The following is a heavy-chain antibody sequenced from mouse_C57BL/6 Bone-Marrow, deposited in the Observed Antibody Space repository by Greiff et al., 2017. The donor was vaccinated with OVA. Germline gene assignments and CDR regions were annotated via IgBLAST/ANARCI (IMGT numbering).Heavy chain of an antibody. CDR2: ISSGSSTI. V-gene: IGHV5-17*01. CDR3: AREEDYYGSRSWFAY. Sequence: EVQRVESGGDLVKPGGSLKLSCAASGFTFSDYGMHWVRQAPEKGLEWVAYISSGSSTIYYADTVKGRFTISRDNAKNTLFLQMTSLRSEDTAMYYCAREEDYYGSRSWFAYWGQGTLVTVSA. D-gene: IGHD1-1*01. J-gene: IGHJ3*01. CDR1: GFTFSDYG.